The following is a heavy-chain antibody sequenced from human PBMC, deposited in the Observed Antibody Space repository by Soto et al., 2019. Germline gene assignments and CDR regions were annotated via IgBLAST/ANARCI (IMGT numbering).Heavy chain of an antibody. V-gene: IGHV1-18*01. CDR2: ISAYNGNT. D-gene: IGHD3-16*01. CDR1: GYXFTIYG. J-gene: IGHJ4*02. Sequence: ASVKVSCKASGYXFTIYGISWERQAPGQGLEWMGWISAYNGNTNYAQKLQGRVTMTTDTSTSTAYMELRSLRSDDTAVYYCAREVRYDYVWGSYYQFDYWGQGTLVTVSS. CDR3: AREVRYDYVWGSYYQFDY.